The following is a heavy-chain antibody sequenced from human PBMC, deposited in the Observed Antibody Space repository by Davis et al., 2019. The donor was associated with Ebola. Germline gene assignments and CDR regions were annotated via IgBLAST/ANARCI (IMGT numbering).Heavy chain of an antibody. V-gene: IGHV1-18*04. CDR3: ARAQFPTTSDH. CDR1: GYTFTNYG. D-gene: IGHD1-1*01. Sequence: ASVKVSCKTSGYTFTNYGITWVRQAPGQGLEWMGWINPHNGNTNYAQNVQGRVTMTTDTSTSTAYMEVGSLRSDDTAVYYCARAQFPTTSDHWGQETLVTVSS. CDR2: INPHNGNT. J-gene: IGHJ4*02.